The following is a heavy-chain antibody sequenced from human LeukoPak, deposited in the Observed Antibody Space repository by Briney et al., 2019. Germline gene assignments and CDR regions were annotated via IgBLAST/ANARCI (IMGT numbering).Heavy chain of an antibody. J-gene: IGHJ4*02. CDR1: GGSISSGTYY. CDR2: IYTSGST. V-gene: IGHV4-61*02. CDR3: ARDFYKNQWLVLFDY. D-gene: IGHD6-19*01. Sequence: SETLSLTCTVSGGSISSGTYYWRWIRQPAGKGLEWIGSIYTSGSTNYNPSLKSRVTISVDTSKNQFSLKLTSVTAADTAVYYCARDFYKNQWLVLFDYWGQGTLVTVSS.